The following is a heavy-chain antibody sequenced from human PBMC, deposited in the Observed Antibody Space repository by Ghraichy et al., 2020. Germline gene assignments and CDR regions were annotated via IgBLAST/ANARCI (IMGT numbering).Heavy chain of an antibody. V-gene: IGHV4-59*08. D-gene: IGHD3-9*01. Sequence: SETLSLTCTVSGGSITSYYWSWIRQPPGKGLEWIGYIYYTGSTNYNPSLKSRVTISVDTSKNQFSLKLSSVTAADTPVYFCARHFTGSHRNAQDGMDVWCQGTTVTVSS. J-gene: IGHJ6*02. CDR3: ARHFTGSHRNAQDGMDV. CDR1: GGSITSYY. CDR2: IYYTGST.